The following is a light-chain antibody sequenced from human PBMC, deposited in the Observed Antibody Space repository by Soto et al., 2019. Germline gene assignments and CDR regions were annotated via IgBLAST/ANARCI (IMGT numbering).Light chain of an antibody. CDR1: QSVMSNY. V-gene: IGKV3-20*01. CDR2: GAS. J-gene: IGKJ1*01. Sequence: EVVLTQSPGSLSLSPGERATLSCRASQSVMSNYLSWYQQKPGQPPRLLIYGASSRATGIPDRFSGSGSGTDGTLTISRLEPEDFAVYYWRQYGNSPTFGQGTKVDIK. CDR3: RQYGNSPT.